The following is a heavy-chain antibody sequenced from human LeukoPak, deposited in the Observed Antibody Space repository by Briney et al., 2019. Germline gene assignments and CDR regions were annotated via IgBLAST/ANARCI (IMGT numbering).Heavy chain of an antibody. D-gene: IGHD2-15*01. CDR1: GFTFSSYW. J-gene: IGHJ5*02. V-gene: IGHV3-74*01. CDR3: TRRVSTTRWFDP. CDR2: IKSDGCTT. Sequence: PGGSLRLSCAASGFTFSSYWMHWVRQAPGKGLVWVSRIKSDGCTTNYADSVKGRFTISRDNAENTLYLQMNSLRVEDTAVYYCTRRVSTTRWFDPWGQGTLVTVSS.